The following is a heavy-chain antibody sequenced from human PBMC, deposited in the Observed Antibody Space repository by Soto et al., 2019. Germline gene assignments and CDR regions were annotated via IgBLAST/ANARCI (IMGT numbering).Heavy chain of an antibody. J-gene: IGHJ4*01. V-gene: IGHV1-69*13. CDR1: GGTFSSYA. CDR3: ASTKADRRTQTHLYFGY. D-gene: IGHD2-15*01. Sequence: SSVKVSCKASGGTFSSYAISWVRQAPGQGLEWMGGIIPIFGTANYAQKFQGRVTITADESTSTAYMELSSLRSEDTAVYYCASTKADRRTQTHLYFGYAGYGTRGTV. CDR2: IIPIFGTA.